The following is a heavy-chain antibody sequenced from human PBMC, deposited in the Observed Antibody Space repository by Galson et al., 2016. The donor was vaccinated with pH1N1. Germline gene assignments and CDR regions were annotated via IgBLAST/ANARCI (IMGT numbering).Heavy chain of an antibody. CDR2: IYWDDSE. V-gene: IGHV2-5*02. CDR3: VHSDNIVMEEAAFEIFDI. J-gene: IGHJ3*02. CDR1: GSSLRASGEA. D-gene: IGHD3-16*01. Sequence: PALVKPTQTLTLTCAFSGSSLRASGEAVGWLRQPPGKAPEWLAMIYWDDSERYSQSLKDRLTISKDSTKRHVVLTMTDMDPEDTGTYYCVHSDNIVMEEAAFEIFDIWGQGAAVHVSS.